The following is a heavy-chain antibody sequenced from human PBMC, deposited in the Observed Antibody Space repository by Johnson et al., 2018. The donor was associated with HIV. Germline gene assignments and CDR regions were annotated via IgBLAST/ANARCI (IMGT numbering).Heavy chain of an antibody. CDR2: INWNGGNT. D-gene: IGHD1-26*01. V-gene: IGHV3-20*04. J-gene: IGHJ3*02. Sequence: VLLVESGGGVVQPGRSLRLSCAASGFTFADYAMHWVRQAPGQGLEWVSGINWNGGNTGYVDSVKGRFTISRDNSKNTLYLQMNSLRAEDTAVYYCAREWELLGSAFDIWGQGTMVTVSS. CDR1: GFTFADYA. CDR3: AREWELLGSAFDI.